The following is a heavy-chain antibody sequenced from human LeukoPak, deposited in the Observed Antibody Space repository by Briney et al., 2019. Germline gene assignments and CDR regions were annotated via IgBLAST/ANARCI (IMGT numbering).Heavy chain of an antibody. J-gene: IGHJ4*02. D-gene: IGHD4-17*01. Sequence: GASVKVSCKASGYTFTSYGISWVRQAPGQGLEWMGWISAYNGNTNYAQKLQGRVTMTTDTSTSTAYMELRSLRSDDTAVYYCARADYGDYTDYFDYWGQGTPVTVSS. V-gene: IGHV1-18*01. CDR2: ISAYNGNT. CDR3: ARADYGDYTDYFDY. CDR1: GYTFTSYG.